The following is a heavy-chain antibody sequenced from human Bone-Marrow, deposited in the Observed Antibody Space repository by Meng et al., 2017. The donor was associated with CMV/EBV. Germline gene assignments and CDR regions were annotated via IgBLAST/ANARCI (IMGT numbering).Heavy chain of an antibody. CDR3: AREDSSSWFYYYYGMDV. CDR2: INSDGSST. Sequence: SCAASGLTFSSYWMHWVRQAPGKGLVWVSRINSDGSSTSYADSVKGRFTISRDNAKNTLYLQMNSLRAEDTAVYYCAREDSSSWFYYYYGMDVWGQGTTVTVSS. J-gene: IGHJ6*02. V-gene: IGHV3-74*01. CDR1: GLTFSSYW. D-gene: IGHD6-13*01.